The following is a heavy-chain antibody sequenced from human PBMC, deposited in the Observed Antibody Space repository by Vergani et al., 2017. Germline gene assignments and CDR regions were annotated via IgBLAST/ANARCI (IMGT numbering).Heavy chain of an antibody. CDR3: ARESNYYGSSGWMYYYYGMDV. CDR1: GGTFSSYA. J-gene: IGHJ6*02. Sequence: QVQLVQSGAEVKKPGSSVKVSCKASGGTFSSYAISWVRQAPGQGLEWMGGIIPIFGTANYAQKFQGRVTITADESTSTAYMELSSLRSEDTAVYYCARESNYYGSSGWMYYYYGMDVWGQGTTVTVSS. V-gene: IGHV1-69*01. D-gene: IGHD3-22*01. CDR2: IIPIFGTA.